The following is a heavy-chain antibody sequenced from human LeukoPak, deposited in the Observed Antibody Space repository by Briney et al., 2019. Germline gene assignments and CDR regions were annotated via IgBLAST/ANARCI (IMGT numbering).Heavy chain of an antibody. CDR2: IYYSGST. V-gene: IGHV4-39*01. CDR1: GGSISSSSYY. D-gene: IGHD3-10*01. CDR3: ASLLVPTEGLIPMVRLPVPYFDY. J-gene: IGHJ4*02. Sequence: PSETLSLTCTVSGGSISSSSYYWGWIRQPPGKGLEWIGSIYYSGSTYYNPSRKSRVTISVDTSKNQFPVQLSSVTAADPPVYYCASLLVPTEGLIPMVRLPVPYFDYWGQGTLVTVSS.